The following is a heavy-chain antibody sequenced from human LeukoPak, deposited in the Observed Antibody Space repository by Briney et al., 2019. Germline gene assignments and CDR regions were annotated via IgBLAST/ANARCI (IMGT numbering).Heavy chain of an antibody. D-gene: IGHD1-7*01. CDR2: ISSSGTPI. Sequence: GGSLRLSCAASGFTFSTYEMNWVRQAPGKGLEWVSYISSSGTPIYYTDSVKGRFTISRDNAKNSLYLQMNSLRAEDTAVYYCARGGWNFFLNFWGQGTLATASS. CDR1: GFTFSTYE. CDR3: ARGGWNFFLNF. V-gene: IGHV3-48*03. J-gene: IGHJ4*02.